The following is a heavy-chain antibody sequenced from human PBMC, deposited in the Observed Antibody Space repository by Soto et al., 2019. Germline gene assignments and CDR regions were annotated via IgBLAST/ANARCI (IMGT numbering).Heavy chain of an antibody. D-gene: IGHD3-3*01. CDR1: GGTFSSYT. V-gene: IGHV1-69*02. Sequence: QVQLVQSGAEVKKPGSSVKVSCKASGGTFSSYTISWVRQAPGQGLEWMGRIIPILGIANYAQKFQGRVTITADKSTSTAYMELSSLRSEDTAVYYCASGSGFWSGNYYYYMDVWGKGTTVTVSS. CDR3: ASGSGFWSGNYYYYMDV. CDR2: IIPILGIA. J-gene: IGHJ6*03.